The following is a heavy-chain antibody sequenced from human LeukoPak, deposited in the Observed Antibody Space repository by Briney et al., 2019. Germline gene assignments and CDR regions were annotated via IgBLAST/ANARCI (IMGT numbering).Heavy chain of an antibody. V-gene: IGHV3-33*06. D-gene: IGHD3-22*01. CDR3: AKDSVSVVITTGNNWFDP. J-gene: IGHJ5*02. CDR1: GFTFSSYG. Sequence: GGSLRLSCAASGFTFSSYGMHWVRQAPGKGLEWVAVIWYDGSNKYYADSVKGRFTISRDNSKNTLYLQMNSLRAEDTAVYYCAKDSVSVVITTGNNWFDPWGQGTLVTVSS. CDR2: IWYDGSNK.